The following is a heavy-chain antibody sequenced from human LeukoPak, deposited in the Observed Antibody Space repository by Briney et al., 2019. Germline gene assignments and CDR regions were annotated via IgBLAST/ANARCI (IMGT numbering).Heavy chain of an antibody. Sequence: ASVKVSCKASGYTFTGYYMHWVRQAPGQGLEWMGWINPNSGGTSYAQKFQGRVTMTRDTSISTAYMELSRLRSDDTAVYYCATFWSGYFDAFDIWGQGTMVTVSS. CDR2: INPNSGGT. J-gene: IGHJ3*02. CDR3: ATFWSGYFDAFDI. CDR1: GYTFTGYY. D-gene: IGHD3-3*01. V-gene: IGHV1-2*02.